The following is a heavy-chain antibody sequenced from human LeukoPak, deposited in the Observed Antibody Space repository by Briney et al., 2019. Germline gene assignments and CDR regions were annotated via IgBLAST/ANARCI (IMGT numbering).Heavy chain of an antibody. CDR3: ARFVEGGYCSGGSCGGFDY. CDR1: GGSISSGGYY. CDR2: IYYSGST. Sequence: SQTLSLTCTVSGGSISSGGYYWSWIRQHPGKGLEWIGYIYYSGSTYYNPSLKSRVTISVDTSKNQFSLKLSSVTAADTAVYYCARFVEGGYCSGGSCGGFDYWGQGTLVTVSS. J-gene: IGHJ4*02. D-gene: IGHD2-15*01. V-gene: IGHV4-31*03.